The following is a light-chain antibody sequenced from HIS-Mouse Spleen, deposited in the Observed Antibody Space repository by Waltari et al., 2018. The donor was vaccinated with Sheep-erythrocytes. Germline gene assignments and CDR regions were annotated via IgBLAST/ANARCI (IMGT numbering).Light chain of an antibody. J-gene: IGLJ3*02. Sequence: QSVLTQPPSVSAAPGQKVTISCSGSSSNIGNNYVSWYQQLPGTSPKLLIYDSNKRPSGIPDRVSGSKSGTSATLGITGLQTGDEADYYCGTWDSSLSAGRVFGGGTKLTVL. CDR3: GTWDSSLSAGRV. CDR1: SSNIGNNY. V-gene: IGLV1-51*01. CDR2: DSN.